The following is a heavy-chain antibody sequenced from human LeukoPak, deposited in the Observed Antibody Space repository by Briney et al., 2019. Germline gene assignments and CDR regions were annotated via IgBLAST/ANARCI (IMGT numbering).Heavy chain of an antibody. V-gene: IGHV3-23*01. CDR3: AKGGELVSYYGMDV. CDR2: ISGSGGST. Sequence: GGSLRLSCAASGFTFSSYSMNWVRQAPGKGLEWVSGISGSGGSTYYADSVKGRFTISRDNSKNTLYLQMNSLKVEDTAVYYCAKGGELVSYYGMDVWGQGTTVTVSS. J-gene: IGHJ6*02. CDR1: GFTFSSYS. D-gene: IGHD1-26*01.